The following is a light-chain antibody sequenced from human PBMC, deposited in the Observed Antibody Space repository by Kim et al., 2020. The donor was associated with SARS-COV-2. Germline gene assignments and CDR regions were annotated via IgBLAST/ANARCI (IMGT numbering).Light chain of an antibody. CDR3: QKYNSAPLT. CDR1: QDITYY. CDR2: GAS. J-gene: IGKJ4*01. V-gene: IGKV1-27*01. Sequence: DLQMTQSPSSLSASVGDRVTLTCRASQDITYYLDWYQQKPGKVPRLLIYGASTLQSGVPSRFSGSGSGTEFTLTINSLQPEDVATYYCQKYNSAPLTFGGRTKVDIK.